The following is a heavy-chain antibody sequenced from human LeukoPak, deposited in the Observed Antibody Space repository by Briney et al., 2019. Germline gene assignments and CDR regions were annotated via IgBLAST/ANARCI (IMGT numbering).Heavy chain of an antibody. Sequence: GGSLRLSCAASGFTVSSNYMSWVRQAPGKGLEWVSIIDRGGSTYYADSVKGRFTISRDNSKSTLYLQMNSLRGEDTAVYYRASRDRGYYYGMDVWGQGTTVTVSS. CDR3: ASRDRGYYYGMDV. D-gene: IGHD5-24*01. J-gene: IGHJ6*02. CDR1: GFTVSSNY. CDR2: IDRGGST. V-gene: IGHV3-53*01.